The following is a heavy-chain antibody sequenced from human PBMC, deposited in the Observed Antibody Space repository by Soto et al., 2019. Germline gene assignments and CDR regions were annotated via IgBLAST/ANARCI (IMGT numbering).Heavy chain of an antibody. CDR2: INSDGSST. V-gene: IGHV3-74*01. CDR3: ARDFTIIRFLEWLPTPSFDY. CDR1: GFTFSSYW. D-gene: IGHD3-3*01. J-gene: IGHJ4*02. Sequence: QPGGSLRLSCAASGFTFSSYWMHWVRQAPGKGLVWVSRINSDGSSTSYADSVKGRFTISRDNAKNTLYLQMNSLRAEDTAVYYCARDFTIIRFLEWLPTPSFDYWGQGTLVTVSS.